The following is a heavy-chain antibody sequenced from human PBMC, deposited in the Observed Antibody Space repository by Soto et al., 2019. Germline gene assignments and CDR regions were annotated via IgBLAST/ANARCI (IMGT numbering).Heavy chain of an antibody. CDR1: GFTFISYA. CDR3: AKMPGNAVTKGYYYYYMDV. Sequence: PGGSLRLSCAASGFTFISYAMSWVRQAPGKGLDWVSAISGSGGSTYYADSVKGRFTISRDNSKNTLYLQMNSLRAEDTAVYYCAKMPGNAVTKGYYYYYMDVWGKGTTVTVSS. CDR2: ISGSGGST. V-gene: IGHV3-23*01. D-gene: IGHD4-17*01. J-gene: IGHJ6*03.